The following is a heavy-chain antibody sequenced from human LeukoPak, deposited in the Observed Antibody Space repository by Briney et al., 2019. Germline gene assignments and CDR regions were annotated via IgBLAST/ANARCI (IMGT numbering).Heavy chain of an antibody. CDR3: ARDRQDFWSGYYGD. V-gene: IGHV4-59*01. CDR2: IYYSGST. D-gene: IGHD3-3*01. Sequence: SETLSLTCTVSGGSISSYYWSWIRQPPGKGLEWIGYIYYSGSTNYNPSLKSRVTISVDTSKNQFSLKLSSVTAEDTAVYYCARDRQDFWSGYYGDWGQGTLVTVSS. CDR1: GGSISSYY. J-gene: IGHJ4*02.